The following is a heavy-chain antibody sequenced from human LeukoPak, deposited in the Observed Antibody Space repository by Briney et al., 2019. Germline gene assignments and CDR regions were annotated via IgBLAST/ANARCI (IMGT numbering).Heavy chain of an antibody. CDR3: ARQSEPPRRDIVVVPAAIYYFDY. Sequence: PSQTLSLTCTVSGGSISSGDYYWSWIRQPPGKGLEWIGYIYYSGSTYYNPSLKSRVTISVDTSKNQFSLKLSSVTAADTAVYYCARQSEPPRRDIVVVPAAIYYFDYWGQGTLVTVSS. CDR1: GGSISSGDYY. CDR2: IYYSGST. J-gene: IGHJ4*02. D-gene: IGHD2-2*01. V-gene: IGHV4-30-4*08.